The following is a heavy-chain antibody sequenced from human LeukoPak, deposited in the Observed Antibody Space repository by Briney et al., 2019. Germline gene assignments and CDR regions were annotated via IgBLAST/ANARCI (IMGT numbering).Heavy chain of an antibody. V-gene: IGHV4-59*01. D-gene: IGHD1-7*01. Sequence: SETLSLTCTVSGGSLSSYYWSWIRQPPGKGLASIGYIYYSGSTSYNPSLKSRVTISVDTSNNQFSLKLSSVTAADTAVYYCARPLTGTTLIFDYWGQGTLVTVSS. J-gene: IGHJ4*02. CDR2: IYYSGST. CDR1: GGSLSSYY. CDR3: ARPLTGTTLIFDY.